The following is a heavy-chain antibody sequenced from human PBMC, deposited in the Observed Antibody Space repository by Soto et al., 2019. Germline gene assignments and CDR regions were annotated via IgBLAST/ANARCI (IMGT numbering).Heavy chain of an antibody. D-gene: IGHD2-2*01. CDR3: TLRYCSSTSCPYFDY. V-gene: IGHV3-15*01. CDR2: IKSKTDGGTT. CDR1: GFTFSNAW. Sequence: GGSLRLSCAASGFTFSNAWMSWVRQAPGKGLEWVGRIKSKTDGGTTDYAAPVKGRFTISRDDSKNTLYLQMNSLKTEDTAVYYCTLRYCSSTSCPYFDYWGQGTLVTVSS. J-gene: IGHJ4*02.